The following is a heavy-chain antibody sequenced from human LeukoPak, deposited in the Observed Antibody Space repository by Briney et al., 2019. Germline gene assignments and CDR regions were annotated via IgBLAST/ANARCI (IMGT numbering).Heavy chain of an antibody. CDR3: AFEDGYNYDDY. CDR1: GGTFSSYA. CDR2: IIPIFGTA. D-gene: IGHD5-24*01. J-gene: IGHJ4*02. Sequence: GASVKVSCKASGGTFSSYAISWVRQAPGQGLEWMGGIIPIFGTANYAQKFQGRVTITADESTSTAYMELSSLRSEDTAVYYCAFEDGYNYDDYWGQGTLVTVSS. V-gene: IGHV1-69*13.